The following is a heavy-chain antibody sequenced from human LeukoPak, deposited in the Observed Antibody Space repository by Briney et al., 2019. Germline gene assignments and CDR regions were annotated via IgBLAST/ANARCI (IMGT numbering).Heavy chain of an antibody. CDR1: GYTFTDYY. CDR2: INPNSGGT. V-gene: IGHV1-2*02. Sequence: ASVKVSCKASGYTFTDYYVHWVRQAPGQGLEWMGWINPNSGGTNYAQKFQGRVTMTRDTSISTAYMDLSRLRSDDTVVYYCAKVVHGTVAFDIWGEGTLVTVSS. D-gene: IGHD2-2*01. J-gene: IGHJ3*02. CDR3: AKVVHGTVAFDI.